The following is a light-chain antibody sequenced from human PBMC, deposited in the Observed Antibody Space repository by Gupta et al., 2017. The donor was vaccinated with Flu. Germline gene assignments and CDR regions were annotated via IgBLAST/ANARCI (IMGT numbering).Light chain of an antibody. CDR1: QSISSY. CDR3: QQSYSTPC. Sequence: DIQMTQSPSSLSASVGDRVTITCRASQSISSYLNWYQQKPGKAPKLLIYAASSLQSGVPSRFSGSGSGTDFTLTISRRQPEDFATYYCQQSYSTPCFGQGTKLEIK. CDR2: AAS. J-gene: IGKJ2*03. V-gene: IGKV1-39*01.